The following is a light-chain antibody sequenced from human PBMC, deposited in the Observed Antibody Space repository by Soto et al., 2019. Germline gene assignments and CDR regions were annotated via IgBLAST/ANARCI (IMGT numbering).Light chain of an antibody. J-gene: IGLJ1*01. V-gene: IGLV1-44*01. CDR3: AAWDASLNAYV. Sequence: QSVLTQPPSASGTPGQRVTISCSGSSSNIGSNTVNWYQQLPGTAPKLLIYSNNQRPSGVPDRFSGSKSGTSASLAISGLPSEDAAHYCCAAWDASLNAYVFGNGIKVAVL. CDR2: SNN. CDR1: SSNIGSNT.